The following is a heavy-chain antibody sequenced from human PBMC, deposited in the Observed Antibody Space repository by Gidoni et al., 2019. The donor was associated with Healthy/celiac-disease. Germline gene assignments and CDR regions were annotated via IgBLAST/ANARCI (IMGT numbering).Heavy chain of an antibody. CDR3: AGGYFDWLLGY. CDR1: GFTFSGYG. Sequence: QVQLVESGGGVVQPGRSLRLSCAVSGFTFSGYGMHWVRQAPGKGLEWVAAISYDGSNKYYADCVKGRFTISRDNSKNTLYLQMNSLRAEDTAVYYCAGGYFDWLLGYWGQGTLVTVSS. J-gene: IGHJ4*02. V-gene: IGHV3-30*19. D-gene: IGHD3-9*01. CDR2: ISYDGSNK.